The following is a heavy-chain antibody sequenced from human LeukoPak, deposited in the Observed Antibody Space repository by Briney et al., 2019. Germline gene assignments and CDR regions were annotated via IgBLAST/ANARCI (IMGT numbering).Heavy chain of an antibody. CDR3: ARARSIVGVSPFRH. Sequence: TGGSLRLSCAASGFTFSSYSMNWVRQAPGKGLEWVSSISSSSSYIYYADSVKGRFTISRDNAKNSLYLQMNSLRAEDTAVYYCARARSIVGVSPFRHWGQGTLVTVSS. J-gene: IGHJ1*01. V-gene: IGHV3-21*01. CDR2: ISSSSSYI. CDR1: GFTFSSYS. D-gene: IGHD1-26*01.